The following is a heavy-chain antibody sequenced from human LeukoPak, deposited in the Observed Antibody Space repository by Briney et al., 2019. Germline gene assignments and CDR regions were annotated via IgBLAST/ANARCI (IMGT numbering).Heavy chain of an antibody. J-gene: IGHJ4*02. CDR2: INPNSGGT. CDR1: GYTFTSYA. CDR3: ARVGYYESSGYYEY. Sequence: ASVKVSCKASGYTFTSYAMHWVRQAPGQRLEWMGRINPNSGGTNYAQKFQGRVTMTRDTSIRTVYMELSRLRSDDTAVYYCARVGYYESSGYYEYWGQGTLVTVSS. D-gene: IGHD3-22*01. V-gene: IGHV1-2*06.